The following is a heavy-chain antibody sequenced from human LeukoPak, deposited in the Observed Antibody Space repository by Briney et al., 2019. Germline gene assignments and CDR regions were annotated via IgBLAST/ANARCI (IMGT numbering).Heavy chain of an antibody. CDR3: ARGRMDV. Sequence: GGSLRLTCAASGFTFSSYSMNWVRQAPGKGLEWVSYISSSSSTIYYADSVRGRFTISRDNAKNSLYLQMNSLRAEDTAVYYCARGRMDVWGKGTTVTVSS. CDR2: ISSSSSTI. CDR1: GFTFSSYS. J-gene: IGHJ6*03. V-gene: IGHV3-48*04.